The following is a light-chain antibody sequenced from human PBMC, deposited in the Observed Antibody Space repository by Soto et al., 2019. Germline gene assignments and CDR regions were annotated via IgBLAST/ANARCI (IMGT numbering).Light chain of an antibody. V-gene: IGKV1-8*01. CDR2: AAS. CDR3: QQYYSEFT. J-gene: IGKJ3*01. CDR1: LGISSY. Sequence: AIRMTQSPSSLSASTGDRVTITCRASLGISSYLAWYQQKPGKAPKLLIYAASTLQSGVPSRFSGSGSGTDFTLTISCLQSEDFATYYCQQYYSEFTFGPGTKVDIK.